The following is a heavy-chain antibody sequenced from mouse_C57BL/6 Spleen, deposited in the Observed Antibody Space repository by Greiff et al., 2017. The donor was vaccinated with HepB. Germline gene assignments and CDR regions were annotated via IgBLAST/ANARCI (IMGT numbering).Heavy chain of an antibody. CDR1: GFTFSDYY. Sequence: EVMLVESEGGLVQPGSSMKLSCTASGFTFSDYYMAWVRQVPGKGLEWVANINYDGSGTYYLDPLKSRFIISRDNAKNNLYLQMSSLKSEDTATYYCAREGGYYYGSSYGIDYWGQGTTLTVSS. D-gene: IGHD1-1*01. J-gene: IGHJ2*01. CDR3: AREGGYYYGSSYGIDY. V-gene: IGHV5-16*01. CDR2: INYDGSGT.